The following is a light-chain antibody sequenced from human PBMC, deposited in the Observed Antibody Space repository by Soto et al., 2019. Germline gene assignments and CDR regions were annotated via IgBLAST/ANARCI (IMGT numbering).Light chain of an antibody. J-gene: IGLJ1*01. CDR1: LSDVAVYEY. CDR2: DVN. Sequence: QSVLIQPRSVSASLGQSVTISCTGSLSDVAVYEYVSWYQQQPDKAPKLMIYDVNKRASGVPDRFSGSKWGNAASLIISGLQVADEADYYCCIYATKYIFGTGTKVTVL. V-gene: IGLV2-11*01. CDR3: CIYATKYI.